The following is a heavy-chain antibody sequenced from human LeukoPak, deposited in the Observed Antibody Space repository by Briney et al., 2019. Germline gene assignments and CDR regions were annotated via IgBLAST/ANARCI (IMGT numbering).Heavy chain of an antibody. V-gene: IGHV4-34*01. CDR2: INHRGSS. CDR1: GGSFSGYY. D-gene: IGHD2-15*01. CDR3: ARDKFCSDTGTCNIGLFDF. J-gene: IGHJ4*02. Sequence: PSETLSLTCGVFGGSFSGYYWTCLRQPPGKGLEWIGQINHRGSSHYNPSLRSRVTISVDTSKTQFFLKLTSVTAADTAVYYCARDKFCSDTGTCNIGLFDFWGQGALVTVTS.